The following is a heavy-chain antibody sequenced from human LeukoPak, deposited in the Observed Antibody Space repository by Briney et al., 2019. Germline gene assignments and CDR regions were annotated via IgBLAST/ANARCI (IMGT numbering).Heavy chain of an antibody. CDR2: IIPIFGTA. V-gene: IGHV1-69*01. D-gene: IGHD3-22*01. Sequence: SVKVSCKASGGTFSSYAISWVRQAPGQGLEWMGGIIPIFGTANYAQKFQGRVTITADESTSTAYMELSSLRSEDTAVFYCARDGYYYDSSGYYYGDFQHWGQGTLVTVSS. CDR1: GGTFSSYA. J-gene: IGHJ1*01. CDR3: ARDGYYYDSSGYYYGDFQH.